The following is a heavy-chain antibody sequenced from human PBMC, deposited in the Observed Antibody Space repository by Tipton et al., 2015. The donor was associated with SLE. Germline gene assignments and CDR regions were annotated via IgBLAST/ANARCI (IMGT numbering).Heavy chain of an antibody. V-gene: IGHV3-66*02. CDR3: ARQTGVSTTFDY. J-gene: IGHJ4*02. Sequence: SLRLSCVASGFSVSSNYMSWVRQAPGKGLEWVSAFYSDGTTYYADSVKGRFTISTDISKNTLDLQMNSLRVEDAAMYYCARQTGVSTTFDYWGQGTLVTVSS. CDR1: GFSVSSNY. CDR2: FYSDGTT. D-gene: IGHD5/OR15-5a*01.